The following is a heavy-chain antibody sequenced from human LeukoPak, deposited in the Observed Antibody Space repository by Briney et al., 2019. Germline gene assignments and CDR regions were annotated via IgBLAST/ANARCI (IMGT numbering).Heavy chain of an antibody. D-gene: IGHD5-18*01. J-gene: IGHJ4*02. CDR2: IYSDNT. Sequence: SGGSLRLSCTVSGFTVSSNSMSWVRQAPGKGLEWVSFIYSDNTHYSDSVKGRFTISRDNAKNSLYLQMNSLRAEDTAVYYCARAWGYSSDYWGQGTLVTVSS. V-gene: IGHV3-53*01. CDR3: ARAWGYSSDY. CDR1: GFTVSSNS.